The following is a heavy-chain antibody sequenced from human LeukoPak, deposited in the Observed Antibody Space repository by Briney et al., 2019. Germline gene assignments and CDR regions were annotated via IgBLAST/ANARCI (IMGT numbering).Heavy chain of an antibody. J-gene: IGHJ3*02. D-gene: IGHD5-24*01. V-gene: IGHV4-38-2*02. Sequence: SETLSLTCTVAGYSISSGYYWGWLRQSPGKGLEWIASIYHTGETHYHPSLKSRVSISVDTSNNQFSLRSTSATAADTAVYYCARDPRWLQLNAFDIWGQGTMVTVSS. CDR2: IYHTGET. CDR1: GYSISSGYY. CDR3: ARDPRWLQLNAFDI.